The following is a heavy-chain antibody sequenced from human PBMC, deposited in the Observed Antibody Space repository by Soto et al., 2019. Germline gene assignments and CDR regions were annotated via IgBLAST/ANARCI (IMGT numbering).Heavy chain of an antibody. D-gene: IGHD2-8*01. CDR2: IHYSGTT. V-gene: IGHV4-59*01. CDR1: GTSISSYY. CDR3: ARYNSYAIDY. J-gene: IGHJ4*02. Sequence: SETLSLTCTVSGTSISSYYWSWIRQPPGKGLELIANIHYSGTTNYNPSLASRVTLSVDTSKNQFSLKMTSVTAADRAMYFCARYNSYAIDYWGRGTMVTVSS.